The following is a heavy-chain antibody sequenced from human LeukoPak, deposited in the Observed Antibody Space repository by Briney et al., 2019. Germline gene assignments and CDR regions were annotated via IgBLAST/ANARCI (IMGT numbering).Heavy chain of an antibody. V-gene: IGHV3-48*03. D-gene: IGHD3-10*02. CDR2: ISSSGSTI. Sequence: GGSLRLSCAASGFPLSSYAMSWVRQAPGKGLEWVSYISSSGSTIYYADSVKGRFTISRDNAKNSLYLQMNSLRAEDTAVYYCAELGITMIGGVWGKGTTVTISS. CDR1: GFPLSSYA. CDR3: AELGITMIGGV. J-gene: IGHJ6*04.